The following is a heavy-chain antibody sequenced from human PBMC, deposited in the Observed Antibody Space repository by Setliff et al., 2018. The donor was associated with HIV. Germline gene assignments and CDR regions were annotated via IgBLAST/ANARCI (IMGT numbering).Heavy chain of an antibody. CDR3: AKDLPSNYYYYMDV. CDR2: ISGSGGST. Sequence: HPGGSLRLSCAASGFTFSSYAMSWVRQAPGKGLEWVSAISGSGGSTYYADSVKGRFTISRDNSKNTLYLQMNSLRAEDTAVYYCAKDLPSNYYYYMDVWGKGTTVTVSS. CDR1: GFTFSSYA. V-gene: IGHV3-23*01. J-gene: IGHJ6*03.